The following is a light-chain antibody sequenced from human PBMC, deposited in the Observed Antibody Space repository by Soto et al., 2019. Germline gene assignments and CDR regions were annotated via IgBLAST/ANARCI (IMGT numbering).Light chain of an antibody. V-gene: IGKV1-5*03. CDR1: QTISSW. CDR2: KAS. CDR3: QHYKSYSEA. J-gene: IGKJ1*01. Sequence: DIQMTQYPSTLSGSVGERVTITCRASQTISSWLAWYQQKPGKAPKLLIYKASTLKSGVPSRFSGSGSGTEFALTISSLQPDDFATYYCQHYKSYSEAFGQGTKVDIK.